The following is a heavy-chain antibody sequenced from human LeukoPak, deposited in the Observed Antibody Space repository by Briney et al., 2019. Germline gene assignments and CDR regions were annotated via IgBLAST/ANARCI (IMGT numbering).Heavy chain of an antibody. CDR3: ARADYCSSTSCYLHY. V-gene: IGHV1-46*01. D-gene: IGHD2-2*01. J-gene: IGHJ4*02. Sequence: ASVKVSCKASGFTFTGYYMHWVRQAPGQGLEWMGIINPSGGSTSYAQKFQGRVTMTRDMSTSTVYMELSSLRSEDTAVYYCARADYCSSTSCYLHYWGQGTLVTVSS. CDR1: GFTFTGYY. CDR2: INPSGGST.